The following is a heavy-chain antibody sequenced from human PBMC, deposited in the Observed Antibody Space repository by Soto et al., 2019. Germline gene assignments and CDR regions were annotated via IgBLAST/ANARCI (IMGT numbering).Heavy chain of an antibody. Sequence: GESLKISCKGSGYSFTSYWISWVRQMPGKGLEWMGRIDPSDSYTNYSPSFQGHVTISADKSISTAYLQWSSLKASDTAMYYCATYNRYSSGWYSVDYWGRGTQVTVSS. V-gene: IGHV5-10-1*01. D-gene: IGHD6-19*01. J-gene: IGHJ4*02. CDR3: ATYNRYSSGWYSVDY. CDR2: IDPSDSYT. CDR1: GYSFTSYW.